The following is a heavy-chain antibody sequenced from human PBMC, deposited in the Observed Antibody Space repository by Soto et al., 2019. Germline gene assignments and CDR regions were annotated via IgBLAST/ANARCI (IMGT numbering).Heavy chain of an antibody. CDR3: ARDLENGGPYYFDY. CDR2: ISYDGSNK. J-gene: IGHJ4*02. D-gene: IGHD4-17*01. Sequence: PGGSLRLSCAASGFTFSTYAMHWVRQAPGKGLEWVAVISYDGSNKHYADSVKGRFTISRDNSKNTLYLQMNSLRAEDTAVYYCARDLENGGPYYFDYWGQGTLVTVSS. CDR1: GFTFSTYA. V-gene: IGHV3-30*04.